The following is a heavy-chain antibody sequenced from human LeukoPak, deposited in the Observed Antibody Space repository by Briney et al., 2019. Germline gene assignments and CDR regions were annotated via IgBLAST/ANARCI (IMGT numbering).Heavy chain of an antibody. CDR1: GRSISSYY. CDR2: IYYSGST. D-gene: IGHD3-22*01. Sequence: SQTLSLTCTVSGRSISSYYWSWLRQPPGKGLEWIGYIYYSGSTNYNPSLKSRVTISVDTSKNSFSMKLSSVTAADTAVYYCARDAPYYYDSSGYYYPYFDYWGQGILVTVSS. V-gene: IGHV4-59*01. J-gene: IGHJ4*02. CDR3: ARDAPYYYDSSGYYYPYFDY.